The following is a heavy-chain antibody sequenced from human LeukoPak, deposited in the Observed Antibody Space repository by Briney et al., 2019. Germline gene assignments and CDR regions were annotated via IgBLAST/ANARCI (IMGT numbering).Heavy chain of an antibody. CDR3: ASTLPGYDAFGI. CDR1: GGSIRSGDNY. D-gene: IGHD1-14*01. CDR2: IYYSGST. V-gene: IGHV4-30-4*01. J-gene: IGHJ3*02. Sequence: PSETLSLTCTVSGGSIRSGDNYWSWIRQPPGKGPEWIGYIYYSGSTYYNPSLKSRVTISVDMSKNQFSLKLSSVTAADTAVYYCASTLPGYDAFGIWGQGTMVTVSS.